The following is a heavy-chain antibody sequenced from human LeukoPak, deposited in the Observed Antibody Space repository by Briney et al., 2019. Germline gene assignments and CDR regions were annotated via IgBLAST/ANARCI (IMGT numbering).Heavy chain of an antibody. V-gene: IGHV4-34*01. CDR2: INHSGST. Sequence: SETLSLTCAVYGGSFSGYYWSWIRQPPGKGLEWIGEINHSGSTNYNPSLKSRTTISVDTSKNQLSLKLNSVIAADTAVYYCARVKKGDYMDVWGKGTTVTVSS. CDR3: ARVKKGDYMDV. D-gene: IGHD3-16*01. CDR1: GGSFSGYY. J-gene: IGHJ6*03.